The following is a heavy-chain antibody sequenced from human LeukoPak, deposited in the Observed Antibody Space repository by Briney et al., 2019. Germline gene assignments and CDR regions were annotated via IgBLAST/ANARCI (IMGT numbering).Heavy chain of an antibody. CDR1: GGSFTGDY. J-gene: IGHJ3*02. CDR3: ARLRCSSTSCYTGVSPNDAFDI. CDR2: INHSGTT. Sequence: SQTLSLTRAVYGGSFTGDYCSTGPQPPGKELEWVGEINHSGTTNYNPSLKSRVTISIDTSKNQFSLKLSSVTAADTAVYYCARLRCSSTSCYTGVSPNDAFDIWGQGTMVTVSS. D-gene: IGHD2-2*02. V-gene: IGHV4-34*01.